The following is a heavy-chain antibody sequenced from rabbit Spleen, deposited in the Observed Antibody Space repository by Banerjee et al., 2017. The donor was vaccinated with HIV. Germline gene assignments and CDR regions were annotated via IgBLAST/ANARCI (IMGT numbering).Heavy chain of an antibody. CDR1: GFSYSSSYY. CDR3: ARDLAGVIGWNFNL. Sequence: QEQLVESGGGLVQPGASLTLTCTASGFSYSSSYYMCWIRQAPGKGLEWIACVRGGSVGYTYYANWAKGRFTISKASSTTVTLKMTSLTAADTATYFCARDLAGVIGWNFNLWGPGTLVTVS. V-gene: IGHV1S45*01. J-gene: IGHJ4*01. CDR2: VRGGSVGYT. D-gene: IGHD4-1*01.